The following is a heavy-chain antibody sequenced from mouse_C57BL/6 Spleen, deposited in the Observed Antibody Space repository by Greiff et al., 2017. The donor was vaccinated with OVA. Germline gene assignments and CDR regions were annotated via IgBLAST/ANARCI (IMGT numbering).Heavy chain of an antibody. D-gene: IGHD2-10*02. CDR3: ARGGYGNYELGFAY. CDR2: INPNYGTT. CDR1: GYSFTDYN. Sequence: VQLKQSGPELVKPGASVKISCKASGYSFTDYNMNWVKQSNGKSLEWIGVINPNYGTTSYNQKFKGKATLTVDQSSSTAYMQLNSLTSEDSAVYYCARGGYGNYELGFAYWGQGTLVTVSA. J-gene: IGHJ3*01. V-gene: IGHV1-39*01.